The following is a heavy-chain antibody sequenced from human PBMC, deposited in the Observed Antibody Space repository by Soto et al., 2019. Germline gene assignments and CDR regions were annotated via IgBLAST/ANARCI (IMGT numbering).Heavy chain of an antibody. J-gene: IGHJ4*02. V-gene: IGHV3-64D*06. CDR1: GFTFSIYA. Sequence: GGSLRLSCSASGFTFSIYAMHWVRQAPGKGLEYVSSISINGGSTHYADSVKGRFTISRDNSKNTQYLQMSSLRADDTALYYCVKGEYYYDSSGYYPIDYWGQGTLVTVSS. D-gene: IGHD3-22*01. CDR2: ISINGGST. CDR3: VKGEYYYDSSGYYPIDY.